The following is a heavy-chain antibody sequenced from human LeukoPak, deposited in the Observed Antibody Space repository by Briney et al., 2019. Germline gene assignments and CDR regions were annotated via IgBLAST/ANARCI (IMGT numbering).Heavy chain of an antibody. Sequence: TGGSLRLSCAATGFTFSNYDMNWVRQAPGKGLEWVSAISASGSFIYYADSVKGRFTISRDNSKNTLYLQMNSLRTGDTAVYYCAKESGYTRGWDNFDFWGQGTLVTVSS. CDR2: ISASGSFI. CDR3: AKESGYTRGWDNFDF. D-gene: IGHD6-19*01. V-gene: IGHV3-23*01. CDR1: GFTFSNYD. J-gene: IGHJ4*02.